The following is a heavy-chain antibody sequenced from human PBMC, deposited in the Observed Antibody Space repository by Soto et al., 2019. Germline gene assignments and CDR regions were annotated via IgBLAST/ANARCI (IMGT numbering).Heavy chain of an antibody. Sequence: EVQLVESGGGLVQPGRSLRLSCAASGFTFDDYAMHWVRQAPGKGLEWVSGISWNGGSIGYADSVKGRFTISRDNAKNSRYLQMSSLRAEDTALYYCAKGTFSTSAFNWFDPWGQGTLVSVSS. V-gene: IGHV3-9*01. CDR3: AKGTFSTSAFNWFDP. J-gene: IGHJ5*02. CDR2: ISWNGGSI. CDR1: GFTFDDYA. D-gene: IGHD2-2*01.